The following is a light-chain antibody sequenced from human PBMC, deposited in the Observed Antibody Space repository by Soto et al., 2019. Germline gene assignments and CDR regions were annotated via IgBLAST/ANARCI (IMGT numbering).Light chain of an antibody. J-gene: IGKJ1*01. CDR3: QQYGSSRGT. CDR2: GAS. CDR1: QSVSNNY. V-gene: IGKV3-20*01. Sequence: EIVLTQSPGTLSLSPGERATLSCRASQSVSNNYLAWYQQKPGQAPRLLIYGASTRATGIPARFSGSGSGTEFTLTISRLEPEDFAVYYCQQYGSSRGTFGQGTKGDIK.